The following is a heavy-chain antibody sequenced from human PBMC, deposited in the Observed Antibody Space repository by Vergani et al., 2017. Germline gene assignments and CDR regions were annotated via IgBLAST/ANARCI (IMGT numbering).Heavy chain of an antibody. CDR2: ISYDGSNK. CDR3: ARALILPPKDAFDI. V-gene: IGHV3-30-3*01. J-gene: IGHJ3*02. Sequence: QVQLVESGGGVVQPGRSLRLSCAASGFTFSSYAMHWVRQAPGKGLEWVAVISYDGSNKYYADSVKGRFTISRDKSKNTLYLQMNSLRAEDTAVYYCARALILPPKDAFDIGGQGTMVTVSS. CDR1: GFTFSSYA. D-gene: IGHD3/OR15-3a*01.